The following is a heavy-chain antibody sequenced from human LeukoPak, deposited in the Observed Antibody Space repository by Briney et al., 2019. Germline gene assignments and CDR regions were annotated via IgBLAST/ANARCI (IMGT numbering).Heavy chain of an antibody. CDR3: ASPRYYGSGEIGTTFDY. CDR1: GGSFSGYY. Sequence: SETLSLTCAVYGGSFSGYYWSWIRQPPGKGLEWIGEINHSGSTNYNPSLKSRVTISVDTSKNQFSLKLSSVTAADTAVYYCASPRYYGSGEIGTTFDYWGQGTLVTVSS. J-gene: IGHJ4*02. D-gene: IGHD3-10*01. V-gene: IGHV4-34*01. CDR2: INHSGST.